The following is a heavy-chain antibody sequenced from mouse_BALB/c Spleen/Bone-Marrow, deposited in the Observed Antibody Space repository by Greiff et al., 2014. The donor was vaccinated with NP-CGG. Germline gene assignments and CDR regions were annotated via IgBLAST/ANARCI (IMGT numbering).Heavy chain of an antibody. CDR3: ARGRWYY. J-gene: IGHJ2*01. Sequence: EVQLQESGPELVKPGASVKISCKTSGYTFTDYTLHWVKQSHGKSLEWIGGVDPNIGGTTYNQKFKGKASLTVNKSSTTAYMELRSLTSEDSAVYYCARGRWYYWGQGTTLTVSS. D-gene: IGHD2-3*01. CDR2: VDPNIGGT. CDR1: GYTFTDYT. V-gene: IGHV1-22*01.